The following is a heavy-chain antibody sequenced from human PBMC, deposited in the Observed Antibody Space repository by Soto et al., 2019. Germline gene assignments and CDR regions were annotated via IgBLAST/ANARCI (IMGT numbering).Heavy chain of an antibody. V-gene: IGHV4-30-4*01. CDR3: ARGYGSGSMIGY. CDR2: IYYSGST. Sequence: SETLSLTCTVSGGSISSGDYYWSWIRQPPGKGLERIGYIYYSGSTYYNPSLKSRVTISVDTSKNQFSLKLSSVTAADTAVYYCARGYGSGSMIGYWGQGTLVTVSS. CDR1: GGSISSGDYY. D-gene: IGHD3-10*01. J-gene: IGHJ4*02.